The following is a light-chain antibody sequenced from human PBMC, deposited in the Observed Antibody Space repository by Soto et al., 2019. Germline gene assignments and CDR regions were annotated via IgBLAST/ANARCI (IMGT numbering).Light chain of an antibody. Sequence: EIVMTQSPATLSVTPGERATLSCRARESVSSNLAWYQQKPGQAPRLLIYAASSRATGIPDRFSGSGSGTDITLTISRLEPEDFAMYYCQQYDRSPMTFGQGTKVDNK. CDR1: ESVSSN. CDR3: QQYDRSPMT. V-gene: IGKV3-20*01. J-gene: IGKJ1*01. CDR2: AAS.